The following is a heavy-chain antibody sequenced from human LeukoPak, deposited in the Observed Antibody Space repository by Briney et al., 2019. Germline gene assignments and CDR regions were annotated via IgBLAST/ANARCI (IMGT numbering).Heavy chain of an antibody. J-gene: IGHJ4*02. CDR1: GGSISSGGYY. D-gene: IGHD4-17*01. Sequence: MTSETLSLTCTVSGGSISSGGYYWSWIRHHPGKGLEWIGYIYYSGTTYYNPSLKSRVTISVDTSKNQFSLRLSSVTAADTAVYYCARSTVTKLLDYWGQGTLVTVSS. CDR2: IYYSGTT. V-gene: IGHV4-31*03. CDR3: ARSTVTKLLDY.